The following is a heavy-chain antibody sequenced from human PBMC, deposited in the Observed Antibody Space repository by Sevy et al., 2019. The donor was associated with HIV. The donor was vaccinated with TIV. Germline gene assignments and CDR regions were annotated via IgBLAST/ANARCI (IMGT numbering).Heavy chain of an antibody. CDR2: VIPLLGTT. CDR3: SLMGYCSSTSCYGPDYIDY. Sequence: ASVKVSCKASGGTFTTYPISWVRQAPGQGLEWMGGVIPLLGTTKYAQKFQGRVTITADESTSTVYMDLRSLRSDDTAVYYSSLMGYCSSTSCYGPDYIDYWGQGTLVTVSS. D-gene: IGHD2-2*01. CDR1: GGTFTTYP. V-gene: IGHV1-69*13. J-gene: IGHJ4*02.